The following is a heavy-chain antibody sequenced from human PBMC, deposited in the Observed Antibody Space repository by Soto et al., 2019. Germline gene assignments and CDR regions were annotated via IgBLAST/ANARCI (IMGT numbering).Heavy chain of an antibody. CDR3: TYGSGSDYGMDV. D-gene: IGHD3-10*01. V-gene: IGHV4-31*03. Sequence: QVQLQESGPGLVKPSQTLSLTCTVSGGSISSGGYYWSWIRQHPGKGLEWIGYIYYSGSTYYNPSLKSRVTISVDTSKNQFALKLSSVTAADTAVYSCTYGSGSDYGMDVWGQGTTVTVSS. CDR1: GGSISSGGYY. J-gene: IGHJ6*02. CDR2: IYYSGST.